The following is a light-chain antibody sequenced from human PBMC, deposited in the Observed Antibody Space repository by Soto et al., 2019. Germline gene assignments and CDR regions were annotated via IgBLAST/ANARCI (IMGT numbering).Light chain of an antibody. CDR2: GNS. J-gene: IGLJ1*01. CDR3: QSYDSSLSGSRV. V-gene: IGLV1-40*01. CDR1: SSNIGAGYD. Sequence: QSVLTQPPSVSGAPGQRVTISCTGSSSNIGAGYDVHWYQQLPGTAPKFLIYGNSNRPSGVPDRFSGSKFGTSASLAITGLQAEDEADYYCQSYDSSLSGSRVFGTGTKLTVL.